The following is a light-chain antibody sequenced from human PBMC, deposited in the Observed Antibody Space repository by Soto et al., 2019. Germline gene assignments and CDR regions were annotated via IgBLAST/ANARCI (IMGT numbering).Light chain of an antibody. Sequence: QSALTQPPSASGSPGQSVTISCTGSSSDVGDYNLVSWYQQHPGKAPKLIIYEVTYRPSRVPDRFSGSKSGNTTSLAVSGLQAEDEADYYCSSFAGSNNLVFGGGTKLTVL. J-gene: IGLJ2*01. CDR3: SSFAGSNNLV. CDR2: EVT. CDR1: SSDVGDYNL. V-gene: IGLV2-8*01.